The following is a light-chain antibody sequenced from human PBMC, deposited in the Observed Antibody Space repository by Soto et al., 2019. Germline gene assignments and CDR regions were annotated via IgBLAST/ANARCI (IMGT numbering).Light chain of an antibody. CDR3: SSWTTSTTMI. J-gene: IGLJ2*01. V-gene: IGLV2-14*03. CDR1: RSYVGAYTV. CDR2: DVN. Sequence: SPPAPAAPPSGAPGQSITHSLPRTRSYVGAYTVVSWYQQHPGKAPKLMLYDVNIRPSGVSNRFSGSKSGNTASLTISGLQAEDEADYYCSSWTTSTTMIFGGGTKVTVL.